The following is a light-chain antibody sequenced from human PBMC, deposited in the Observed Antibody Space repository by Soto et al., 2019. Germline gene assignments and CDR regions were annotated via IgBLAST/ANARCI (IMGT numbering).Light chain of an antibody. Sequence: DIQMTQSPSSLSASVGDRVTITCRASQVISNYLAWYQQKPGKVPKLLIYAASTLQSGVPSRFSGSGSGTEFTLTINSLEPEDVATYYCQKYNGAPPWTFGQGTKVEIK. CDR2: AAS. J-gene: IGKJ1*01. CDR1: QVISNY. CDR3: QKYNGAPPWT. V-gene: IGKV1-27*01.